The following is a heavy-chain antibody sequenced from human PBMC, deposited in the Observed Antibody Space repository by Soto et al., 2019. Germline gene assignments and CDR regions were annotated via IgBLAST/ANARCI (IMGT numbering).Heavy chain of an antibody. CDR3: VRGDGDYYDGNGYLGRH. J-gene: IGHJ4*02. D-gene: IGHD3-22*01. CDR1: GFTFSTYW. CDR2: IKNDGSGT. V-gene: IGHV3-74*01. Sequence: EVQLVESGGGLVQPGGSLRLCCAASGFTFSTYWMHWVRQAPGKGLVWVSRIKNDGSGTYYVDSVEGRFTISRDNAKNTLYLQMNSLRAEDTAVYYCVRGDGDYYDGNGYLGRHWGQGTLVTVSS.